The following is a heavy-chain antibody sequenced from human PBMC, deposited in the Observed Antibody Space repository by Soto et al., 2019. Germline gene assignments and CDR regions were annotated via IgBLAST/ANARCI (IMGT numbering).Heavy chain of an antibody. CDR1: GGTFSSYT. CDR2: IIPILGIA. D-gene: IGHD3-10*01. CDR3: ARKDPYGSGSYRAFDI. J-gene: IGHJ3*02. V-gene: IGHV1-69*02. Sequence: GASVKVSCKASGGTFSSYTISWVRQAPGQGLEWMGRIIPILGIANYAQKFQGRVTITADKSTSTAYMELSSLRSEDTAVYYCARKDPYGSGSYRAFDIWGQGTMVTVSS.